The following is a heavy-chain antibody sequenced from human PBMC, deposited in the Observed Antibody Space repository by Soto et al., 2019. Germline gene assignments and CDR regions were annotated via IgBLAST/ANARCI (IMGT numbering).Heavy chain of an antibody. CDR3: ARVSSSSGVYDY. D-gene: IGHD6-6*01. Sequence: SETLSLTCTVSGGSISSGGYYWSWIRQHPGKGLEWIGYIYYSGSTYYNPSLKSRVTISVDTSKNQFSLKLSSVTAADTAVYYCARVSSSSGVYDYWGQGTLVTVSS. J-gene: IGHJ4*02. CDR2: IYYSGST. V-gene: IGHV4-31*03. CDR1: GGSISSGGYY.